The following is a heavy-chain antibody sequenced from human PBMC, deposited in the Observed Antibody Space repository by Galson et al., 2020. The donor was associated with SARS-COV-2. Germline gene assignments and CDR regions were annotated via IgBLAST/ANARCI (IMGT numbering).Heavy chain of an antibody. CDR3: VRGALDASGFGVFDY. CDR1: GGSLDSHA. D-gene: IGHD3-22*01. CDR2: VHQSGST. J-gene: IGHJ4*02. V-gene: IGHV4-34*01. Sequence: SETLSLTCAVYGGSLDSHAWTWIRQSPGKGLEWIGEVHQSGSTNYNPSLKSRVTISVETSKKQFSLRLSGVTAADTAIYYCVRGALDASGFGVFDYWGQGTLITVSS.